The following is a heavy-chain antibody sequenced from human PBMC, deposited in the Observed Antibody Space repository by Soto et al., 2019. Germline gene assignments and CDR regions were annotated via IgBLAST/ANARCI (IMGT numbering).Heavy chain of an antibody. V-gene: IGHV4-31*03. Sequence: QVQLQESGPGLVKPSQILSLTCTVSGGSISSGGYYWSWIRQHPGKGLEWIGYIYYSGSTYYNPSRKSRVTISVATSKNQFSLKLSSVTAADTAVYYCAREWRDYYFDYWGQGTLVTVSS. J-gene: IGHJ4*02. CDR2: IYYSGST. CDR3: AREWRDYYFDY. CDR1: GGSISSGGYY.